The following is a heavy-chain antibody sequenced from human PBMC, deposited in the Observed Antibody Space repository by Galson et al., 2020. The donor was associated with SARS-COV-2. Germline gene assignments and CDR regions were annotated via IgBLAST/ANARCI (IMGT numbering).Heavy chain of an antibody. D-gene: IGHD6-19*01. CDR1: GFTYSRSA. J-gene: IGHJ5*02. V-gene: IGHV1-58*01. CDR3: AADLSDGWHTNA. CDR2: IVVGSGKT. Sequence: SVKVSCKASGFTYSRSAVTWVRQVRGQRPEWIGWIVVGSGKTDYSQKFQQRVTITRDMSTSTAYMELSNLRSEDTAVYYCAADLSDGWHTNAWGQGTPVTGSS.